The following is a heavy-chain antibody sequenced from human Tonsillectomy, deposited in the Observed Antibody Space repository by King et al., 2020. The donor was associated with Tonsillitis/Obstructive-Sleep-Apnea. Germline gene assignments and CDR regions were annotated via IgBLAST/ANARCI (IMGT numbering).Heavy chain of an antibody. V-gene: IGHV4-34*01. CDR3: ARETENLLGAFDI. Sequence: VQLQQWGAGLLKPSETLSLTCAVYGGSFSGYYWSWIRQPPGKGLEWIGEINHSGSTNYNPSLKSRVTISIDTSKNQFSRKLSSVTAADTAVYYCARETENLLGAFDILGQGTMVTVSS. CDR1: GGSFSGYY. J-gene: IGHJ3*02. D-gene: IGHD2/OR15-2a*01. CDR2: INHSGST.